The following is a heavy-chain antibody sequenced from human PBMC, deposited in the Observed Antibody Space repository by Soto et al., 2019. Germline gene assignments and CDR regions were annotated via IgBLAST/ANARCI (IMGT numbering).Heavy chain of an antibody. V-gene: IGHV3-7*01. D-gene: IGHD4-17*01. Sequence: EVQLVESGGGLVQPGGSLRLSCAASGFTLSSYWMSWVRQAPGKGLEWVANIEQDGSDKYYVDSVKGRFTISRDNAKNSLYLQMNSLRAEDTAVYYCARGSTVTAYYYYYYMDVWGKGTTVTVSS. CDR1: GFTLSSYW. CDR3: ARGSTVTAYYYYYYMDV. J-gene: IGHJ6*03. CDR2: IEQDGSDK.